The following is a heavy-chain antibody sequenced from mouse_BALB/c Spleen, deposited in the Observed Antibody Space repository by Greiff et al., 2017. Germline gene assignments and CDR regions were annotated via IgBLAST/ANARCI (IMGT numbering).Heavy chain of an antibody. V-gene: IGHV2-6-7*01. D-gene: IGHD1-1*01. CDR3: ARVYYYGSSQYYYAMDY. CDR2: IWGDGST. CDR1: GFSLTGYG. Sequence: VMLVESGPGLVAPSQSLSITCTVSGFSLTGYGVNWVRQPPGKGLEWLGMIWGDGSTDYNSALKSRLSISKDNSKSQVFLKMNSLQTDDTARYYCARVYYYGSSQYYYAMDYWGQGTSVTVSS. J-gene: IGHJ4*01.